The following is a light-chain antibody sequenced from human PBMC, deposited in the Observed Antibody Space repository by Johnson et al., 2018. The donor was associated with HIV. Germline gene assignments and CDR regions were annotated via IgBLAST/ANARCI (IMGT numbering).Light chain of an antibody. CDR2: ENN. Sequence: QSVLTQPPSVSAAPGQKVTISCSGSSSNIGNNYVSWYQQLPGTAPKLLIYENNKRPPGIPDRFSGSKSGTSATLGITGPWPADESDYYCLACDTGGFFGTGTKLTFL. CDR3: LACDTGGF. V-gene: IGLV1-41*01. CDR1: SSNIGNNY. J-gene: IGLJ1*01.